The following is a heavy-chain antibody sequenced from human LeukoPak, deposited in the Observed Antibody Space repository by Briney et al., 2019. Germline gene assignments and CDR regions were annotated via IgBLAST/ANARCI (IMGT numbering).Heavy chain of an antibody. CDR3: ASLDRGSYYSFDC. CDR1: GFTFRSYG. D-gene: IGHD1-26*01. CDR2: ISGSGSTI. Sequence: GGSLRLSCAASGFTFRSYGMTWVRQAPGKGLEWVSAISGSGSTIYYADSVKGRFTISRDNAKNSLYLQMNSLRAEDTAVYYCASLDRGSYYSFDCWGQGTLVTVSS. J-gene: IGHJ4*02. V-gene: IGHV3-48*04.